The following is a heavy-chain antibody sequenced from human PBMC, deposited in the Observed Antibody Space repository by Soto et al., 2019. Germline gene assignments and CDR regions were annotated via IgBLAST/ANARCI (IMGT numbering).Heavy chain of an antibody. V-gene: IGHV4-59*12. D-gene: IGHD6-13*01. CDR1: GGSISSYY. J-gene: IGHJ4*02. Sequence: PSETLSLTCTVSGGSISSYYWSWIRQPPGKGLEWIGYIYYSGSTNYNPSLKSRVTISVDRSKNQFSLKLSSVTAADTAVYYCARGTPIAAAPFDYWGQGTLVTVSS. CDR3: ARGTPIAAAPFDY. CDR2: IYYSGST.